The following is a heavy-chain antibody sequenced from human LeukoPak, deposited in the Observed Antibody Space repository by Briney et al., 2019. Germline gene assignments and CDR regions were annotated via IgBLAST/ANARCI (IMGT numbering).Heavy chain of an antibody. Sequence: SETLSLTCAVYGGSFSGYYWSWIRQPPGKGLEWIGEINHSGTTYYNPSLKSRVTISVDTSKNQFSLKLNSVTAADTAVYYCARSVHISAPFDVWGQGTLVTVSS. CDR1: GGSFSGYY. CDR3: ARSVHISAPFDV. J-gene: IGHJ4*02. CDR2: INHSGTT. D-gene: IGHD2-21*01. V-gene: IGHV4-34*01.